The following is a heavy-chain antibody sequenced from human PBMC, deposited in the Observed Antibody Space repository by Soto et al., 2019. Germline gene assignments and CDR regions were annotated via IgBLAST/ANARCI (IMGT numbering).Heavy chain of an antibody. Sequence: RSLTCTVSVGSVSSGSYYWSWIRQPPGKVLEWIGYIYYSGSTNYNPSLKSRVTISVDTSKNQFSLKLSSVTAADTAVYYCARDFFGYCSGGSCYRTNWFDPWGQGTLVTVSS. CDR1: VGSVSSGSYY. CDR3: ARDFFGYCSGGSCYRTNWFDP. CDR2: IYYSGST. J-gene: IGHJ5*02. V-gene: IGHV4-61*01. D-gene: IGHD2-15*01.